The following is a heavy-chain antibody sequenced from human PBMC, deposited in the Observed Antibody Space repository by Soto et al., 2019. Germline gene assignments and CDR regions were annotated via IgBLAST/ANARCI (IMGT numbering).Heavy chain of an antibody. D-gene: IGHD6-19*01. CDR2: IYWNDDK. J-gene: IGHJ4*02. CDR3: AHRPSGWYLFDY. Sequence: QITLKESGPTLVRPTQTLTLTCTFSGFSLSTSGLGVGWIRQPPGKALEWLALIYWNDDKRYSSSLKARLTITKDTSKNQVVLTMTNMDTVDTATYYCAHRPSGWYLFDYWGQGTLVTVSS. V-gene: IGHV2-5*01. CDR1: GFSLSTSGLG.